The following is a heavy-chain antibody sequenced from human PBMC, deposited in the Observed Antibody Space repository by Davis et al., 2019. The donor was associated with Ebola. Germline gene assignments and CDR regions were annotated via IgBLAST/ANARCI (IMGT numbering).Heavy chain of an antibody. D-gene: IGHD3-10*01. J-gene: IGHJ6*02. CDR3: ARGVRDYYYYGMDV. CDR2: INWNSKNI. Sequence: GGSLRLSCAASGFTFSNAWMNWVRQAPGKGLEWVAGINWNSKNIVYADSVKGRFTISRDNAKNSLYLQMDSLGPDDTALYYCARGVRDYYYYGMDVWGQGTTVTVSS. V-gene: IGHV3-9*01. CDR1: GFTFSNAW.